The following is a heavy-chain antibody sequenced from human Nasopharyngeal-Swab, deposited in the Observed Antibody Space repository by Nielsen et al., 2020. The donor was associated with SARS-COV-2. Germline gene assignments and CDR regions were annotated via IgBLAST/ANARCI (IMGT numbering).Heavy chain of an antibody. J-gene: IGHJ4*02. D-gene: IGHD2-15*01. CDR3: AKVYSYFDI. CDR1: GFTFSNSA. Sequence: GESLKISCAASGFTFSNSAMSWVRQFPGKGLEWVATITGSGGGTYSADSVKGRFTISRDNLKNTLYLQMSSLRADDTAAYYCAKVYSYFDIWGQGTLVTVSS. V-gene: IGHV3-23*01. CDR2: ITGSGGGT.